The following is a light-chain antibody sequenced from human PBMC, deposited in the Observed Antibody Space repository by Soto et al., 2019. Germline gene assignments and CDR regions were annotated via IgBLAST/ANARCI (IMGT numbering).Light chain of an antibody. CDR3: QKYNSAPWT. V-gene: IGKV1-27*01. Sequence: DIQMTQSPSSLSASVGDRVTITCRASQGISNYLAWYQQKLGKVPKLLIYAASTLQSGVPSRLSGSGSGTDFTLTISSLQPEDVPIYYCQKYNSAPWTFGQGTKVEIK. J-gene: IGKJ1*01. CDR2: AAS. CDR1: QGISNY.